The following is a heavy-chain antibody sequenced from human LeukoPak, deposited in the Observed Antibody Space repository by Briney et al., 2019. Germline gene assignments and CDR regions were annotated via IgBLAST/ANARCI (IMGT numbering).Heavy chain of an antibody. V-gene: IGHV3-66*01. CDR2: IYRGGPT. CDR3: ARDSYVDSEAVRWFDP. J-gene: IGHJ5*02. Sequence: GESLRLSCAASGLTVSSNYMSWVRQAPGKGLEWVSVIYRGGPTYYADSVKGRFTISRDNSKNTLYLQMNSLRDEDTAVYYCARDSYVDSEAVRWFDPWGQGTLVTVSS. CDR1: GLTVSSNY. D-gene: IGHD4-17*01.